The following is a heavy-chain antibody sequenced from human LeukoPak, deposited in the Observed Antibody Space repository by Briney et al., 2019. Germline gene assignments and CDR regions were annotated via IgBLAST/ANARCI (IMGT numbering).Heavy chain of an antibody. J-gene: IGHJ6*03. CDR2: INHSGST. V-gene: IGHV4-34*01. CDR3: ARGSNDFWSAYYYMDV. CDR1: GGSFSGYY. Sequence: SETLSLTCAVYGGSFSGYYWSWIRQPPGKGLEWIGEINHSGSTNYNPSLKSRVTTSVDTSKNQFSLKLSSVTAADTAVYYCARGSNDFWSAYYYMDVWGKGTTVTVSS. D-gene: IGHD3-3*01.